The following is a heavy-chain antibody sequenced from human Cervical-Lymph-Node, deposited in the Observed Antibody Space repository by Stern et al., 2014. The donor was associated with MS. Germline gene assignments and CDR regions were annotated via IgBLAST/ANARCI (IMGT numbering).Heavy chain of an antibody. J-gene: IGHJ4*02. D-gene: IGHD1-26*01. V-gene: IGHV3-48*01. CDR2: ISSSSSTI. CDR3: ARVAGRGALDFDY. Sequence: EVQLVESGGGLVQPGGSLRLSCAASGFTFSDYSMNWVRQAPGKGLEWVSYISSSSSTIYYADSVKGRFTISRDNAKNSLYLQMNSLRTEDTAVYYCARVAGRGALDFDYWGQGTLVTVSS. CDR1: GFTFSDYS.